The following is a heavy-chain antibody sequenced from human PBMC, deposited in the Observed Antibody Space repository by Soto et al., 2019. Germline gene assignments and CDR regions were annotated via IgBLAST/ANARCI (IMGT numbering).Heavy chain of an antibody. D-gene: IGHD3-3*01. CDR1: GYTFTGYY. V-gene: IGHV1-2*04. CDR2: INPNSGGT. CDR3: ARDNRDDFWSGYYTGEKYYYYYYMDV. Sequence: ASVKVSFKASGYTFTGYYMHWVRQAPGQGLEWMGWINPNSGGTNYAQKFQGWVTMTRDTSISTAYMELSRLRSDDTAVYYCARDNRDDFWSGYYTGEKYYYYYYMDVWGKGTTVTVSS. J-gene: IGHJ6*03.